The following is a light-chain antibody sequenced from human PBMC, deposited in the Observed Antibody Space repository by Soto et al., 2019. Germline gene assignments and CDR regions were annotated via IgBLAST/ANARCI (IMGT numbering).Light chain of an antibody. CDR1: QSVSSN. Sequence: EIVMTQSPATLSVSPWERATLSCRASQSVSSNLAWYQQKPGQAPRLLLYGASSRATGIPARFRGSGSGTEFTLTISSLQSEDFAVYYCQQRSNWPPWTFGQGTKVDIK. CDR3: QQRSNWPPWT. CDR2: GAS. J-gene: IGKJ1*01. V-gene: IGKV3-15*01.